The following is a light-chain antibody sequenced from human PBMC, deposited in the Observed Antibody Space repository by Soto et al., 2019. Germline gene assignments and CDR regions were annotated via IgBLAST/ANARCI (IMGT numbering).Light chain of an antibody. CDR2: NAS. CDR1: QSVSTY. Sequence: EIVLTQSPATLSVFPGERATLSCRASQSVSTYLGWYQQKPGQAPRLLISNASNRATGIPARFSGSGSGTEFTLTISSLQAEDFAVYSCHQCSQWPRTFGGGTKVDIK. V-gene: IGKV3-11*01. J-gene: IGKJ4*01. CDR3: HQCSQWPRT.